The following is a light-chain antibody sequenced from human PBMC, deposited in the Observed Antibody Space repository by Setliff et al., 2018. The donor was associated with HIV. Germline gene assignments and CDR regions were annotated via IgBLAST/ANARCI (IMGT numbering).Light chain of an antibody. J-gene: IGLJ1*01. CDR2: EVS. CDR1: ISDVGGFNY. Sequence: QSALTQPASVSGSPGQSITISCTGTISDVGGFNYASWYQQHPGKAPKLMIYEVSNRPSWISNRFSGSKSANTASLTISGLQAEDEADYYCSSYTSSSTPYVFGTGTKVTVL. CDR3: SSYTSSSTPYV. V-gene: IGLV2-14*01.